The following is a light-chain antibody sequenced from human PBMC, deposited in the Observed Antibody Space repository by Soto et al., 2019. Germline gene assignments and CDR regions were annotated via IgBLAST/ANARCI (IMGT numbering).Light chain of an antibody. V-gene: IGKV3-20*01. CDR3: QQYASSPRT. CDR1: QSVSRN. J-gene: IGKJ1*01. Sequence: EIVMSHSPSTLSVSHGERATLSCRASQSVSRNLAWYQQKPGQAPSLLISDASNRATGIPDRFSGSGSGTDFTLTISRLEPEDFAVYYCQQYASSPRTFGQGTKVDI. CDR2: DAS.